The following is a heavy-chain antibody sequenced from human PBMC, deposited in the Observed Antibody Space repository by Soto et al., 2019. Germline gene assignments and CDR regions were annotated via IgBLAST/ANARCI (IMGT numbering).Heavy chain of an antibody. CDR3: ARDELGNSLDY. V-gene: IGHV3-7*01. CDR1: GFTFSSYW. Sequence: EVQLVESGGGLVQPGGSLRLSCAASGFTFSSYWMSWVRQAPGKGLEWVANIKQDGSEKYYVDSVKGRFTISRDNAKNSLYLHMTSLRAADTAVYYCARDELGNSLDYWGQGTLVTVSS. CDR2: IKQDGSEK. D-gene: IGHD3-10*01. J-gene: IGHJ4*02.